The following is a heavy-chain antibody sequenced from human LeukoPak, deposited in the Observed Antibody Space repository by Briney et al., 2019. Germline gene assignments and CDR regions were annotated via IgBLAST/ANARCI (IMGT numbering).Heavy chain of an antibody. CDR1: GGSISSSSYY. V-gene: IGHV4-39*01. CDR3: ARRDTAMGTDYFDY. Sequence: MASETLSLTCTVSGGSISSSSYYWGWIRQPPGKGLEWIGSTYYSGSTYYNPSLKSRVTISVDTSKNQFSLKLSSVTAADTAVYYCARRDTAMGTDYFDYWGQGTLVTVSS. J-gene: IGHJ4*02. D-gene: IGHD5-18*01. CDR2: TYYSGST.